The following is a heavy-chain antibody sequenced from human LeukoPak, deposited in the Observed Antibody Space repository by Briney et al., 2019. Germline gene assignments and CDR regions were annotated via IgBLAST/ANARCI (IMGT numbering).Heavy chain of an antibody. D-gene: IGHD2/OR15-2a*01. J-gene: IGHJ5*02. Sequence: GGSLRLSCAASGFSLSSYDTNWVRQAPGKGLEWVSSISTSSTFIYYTYSVKGRFTISRDNAKNSLYLQMNSLSAEDTAVYYCARADCSSSTCYLRSSWFDPWGQGTLVTVSS. V-gene: IGHV3-21*01. CDR3: ARADCSSSTCYLRSSWFDP. CDR1: GFSLSSYD. CDR2: ISTSSTFI.